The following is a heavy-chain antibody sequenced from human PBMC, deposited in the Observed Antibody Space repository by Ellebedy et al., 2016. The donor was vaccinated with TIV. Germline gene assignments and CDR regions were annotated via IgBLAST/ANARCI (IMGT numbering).Heavy chain of an antibody. CDR2: ISYDGSLK. CDR3: ARDVGASGSTIGPD. Sequence: PGGSLRLSCAASGFTFSRHAMYWVRQAPGKGLEWVALISYDGSLKTYAASVRGRFTISRDNSANTLSLQMKSLRVDDTAVYYCARDVGASGSTIGPDWGQGTPVSVST. V-gene: IGHV3-30*01. D-gene: IGHD5-12*01. CDR1: GFTFSRHA. J-gene: IGHJ4*02.